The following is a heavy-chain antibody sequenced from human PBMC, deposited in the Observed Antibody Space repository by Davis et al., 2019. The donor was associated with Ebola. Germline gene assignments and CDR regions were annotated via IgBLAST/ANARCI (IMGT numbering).Heavy chain of an antibody. J-gene: IGHJ4*02. CDR2: ISYDGHNK. CDR3: VREPRSSTWSGG. V-gene: IGHV3-30*03. CDR1: GFTFRSFA. Sequence: PGGSLRLSCAASGFTFRSFAIHWVRQAPGKGLEWVAVISYDGHNKEYVDSVKGRFTISRDNAKSSLYLQMNNLRAEDTAVYYCVREPRSSTWSGGWGQGTLVTVS. D-gene: IGHD6-13*01.